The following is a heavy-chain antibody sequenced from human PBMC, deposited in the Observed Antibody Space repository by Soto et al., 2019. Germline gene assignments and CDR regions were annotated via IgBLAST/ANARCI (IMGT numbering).Heavy chain of an antibody. CDR2: IKSKTDGGTT. CDR3: TVYYDSSGYSAKATDY. D-gene: IGHD3-22*01. J-gene: IGHJ4*02. V-gene: IGHV3-15*01. Sequence: VGSLRLSCAASGFTFSNAWMSWVRQAPGKGLEWVGRIKSKTDGGTTDYAAPVKGRFTISRDDSKNTLYLQMNSLKTEDTAVYYCTVYYDSSGYSAKATDYWGQGTLVTVSS. CDR1: GFTFSNAW.